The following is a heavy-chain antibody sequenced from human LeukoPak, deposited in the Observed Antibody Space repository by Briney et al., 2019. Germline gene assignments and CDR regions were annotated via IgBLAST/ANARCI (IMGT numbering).Heavy chain of an antibody. CDR1: GFTFSDYY. V-gene: IGHV3-74*01. Sequence: PGGSLRLSCAASGFTFSDYYMSWIRQAPGKGLVWVSRINSDGSSTSYADSVKGRFTISRDNAKNTLYLQMNSLRAEDTAVYYCARGGYYDSSGNDAFDIWGQGTMVTVSS. D-gene: IGHD3-22*01. J-gene: IGHJ3*02. CDR2: INSDGSST. CDR3: ARGGYYDSSGNDAFDI.